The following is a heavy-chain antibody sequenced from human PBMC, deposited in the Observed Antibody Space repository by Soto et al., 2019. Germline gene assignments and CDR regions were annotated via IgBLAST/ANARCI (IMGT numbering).Heavy chain of an antibody. CDR2: ISSSSSYI. CDR3: ARDSHTRITGGALGY. Sequence: GGSLRLSCAASGFTFSSYSMNWVRQAPGKGLEWVSSISSSSSYIYYADSVKGRFTISRDNAKNSLYLQMNSLRAEDTAVYYCARDSHTRITGGALGYWGQGTLVTVSS. D-gene: IGHD2-21*01. CDR1: GFTFSSYS. V-gene: IGHV3-21*01. J-gene: IGHJ4*02.